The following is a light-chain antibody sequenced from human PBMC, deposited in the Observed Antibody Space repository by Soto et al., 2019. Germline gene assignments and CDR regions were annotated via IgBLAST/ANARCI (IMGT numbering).Light chain of an antibody. V-gene: IGKV3-11*01. Sequence: EIVLTQSPVIVSLSPVERATLSCRASQTVDNFLAWYQLKPGKAPRLLIYDATKRASGIPVRFSGSGSGTDFTLTISSLEPEDFAVYYCQQRSNWPTFGQGTRLEIK. CDR1: QTVDNF. CDR3: QQRSNWPT. CDR2: DAT. J-gene: IGKJ5*01.